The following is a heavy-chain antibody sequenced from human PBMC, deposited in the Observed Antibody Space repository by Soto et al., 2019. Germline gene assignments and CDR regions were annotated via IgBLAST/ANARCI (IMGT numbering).Heavy chain of an antibody. Sequence: GESLKISCKGSGYSFTSYWIGWVRQMPGKGLEWMGIIYPGDSDTRYGPSFQGQVTISADKSISTAYLQWSSLKASDTAMYYCARPIAAADNWFDPWGQGTLVTVSS. D-gene: IGHD6-13*01. CDR3: ARPIAAADNWFDP. CDR2: IYPGDSDT. CDR1: GYSFTSYW. J-gene: IGHJ5*02. V-gene: IGHV5-51*01.